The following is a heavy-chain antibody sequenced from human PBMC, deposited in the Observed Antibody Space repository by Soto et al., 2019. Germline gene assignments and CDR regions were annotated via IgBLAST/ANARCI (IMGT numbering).Heavy chain of an antibody. V-gene: IGHV1-18*01. CDR3: AREVEGSYSPADF. CDR1: GYTFTDHG. Sequence: QVQLVQSGPEVKKPGASVTVPCKTSGYTFTDHGIDWVRQAPGQGLEWVGWVSSYNGNTNYAYNLKDRVIMTTDASTSTAYMELRRLRSDDTAVYYCAREVEGSYSPADFWGQGTPVTVSS. D-gene: IGHD3-10*01. J-gene: IGHJ4*02. CDR2: VSSYNGNT.